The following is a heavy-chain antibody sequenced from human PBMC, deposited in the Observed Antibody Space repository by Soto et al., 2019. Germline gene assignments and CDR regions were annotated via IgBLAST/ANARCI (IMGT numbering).Heavy chain of an antibody. CDR2: IYWDDDK. J-gene: IGHJ4*02. CDR1: GFSLSTGGVG. CDR3: AHLLDRNGYPDY. D-gene: IGHD3-22*01. Sequence: QITLKESGPTLVKPTQTLTLTCTFSGFSLSTGGVGVGWIRQPPGKALEWLALIYWDDDKRYSPSLKSRLTIPKDTSKNQVVLRMTDMDPVDTATYHCAHLLDRNGYPDYWGQGTLVTVSS. V-gene: IGHV2-5*02.